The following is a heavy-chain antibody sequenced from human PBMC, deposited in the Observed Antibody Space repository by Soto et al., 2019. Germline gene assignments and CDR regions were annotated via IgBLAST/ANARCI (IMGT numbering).Heavy chain of an antibody. V-gene: IGHV3-74*01. CDR2: IQSDGSSP. Sequence: EVQLVESGGGLVQPGGSLRLSCVASGFTFNYYWMHWVRQAPGKGLVWVSRIQSDGSSPDYVDSVKGRFTISRDNAKNTLYLHMNNRRAEDTAVYYCARGGDPDYWGQGTLVTVSS. D-gene: IGHD2-21*02. CDR3: ARGGDPDY. CDR1: GFTFNYYW. J-gene: IGHJ4*02.